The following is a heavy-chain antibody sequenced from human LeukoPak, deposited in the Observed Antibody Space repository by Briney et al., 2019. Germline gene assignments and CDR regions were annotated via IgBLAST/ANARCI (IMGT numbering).Heavy chain of an antibody. V-gene: IGHV3-69-1*01. Sequence: GGSLRLSCAASGFTFDDYAMNWVRQAPGKGLEWVSSISSSSYIYYADSVKGRFTTSRDNAQNSLYLQMNSLRAEDTAVYYCARVKRDGSGSYYISPPDYWGQGTLVTVSS. CDR1: GFTFDDYA. D-gene: IGHD3-10*01. J-gene: IGHJ4*02. CDR2: ISSSSYI. CDR3: ARVKRDGSGSYYISPPDY.